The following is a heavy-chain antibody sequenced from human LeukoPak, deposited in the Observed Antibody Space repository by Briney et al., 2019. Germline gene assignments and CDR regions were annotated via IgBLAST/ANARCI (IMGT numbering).Heavy chain of an antibody. Sequence: SETLSLTCAVYGGSFSGYFWCWIRQPPGKGLEWIGEINHSGITNYNPSLKSRLIISVDTSKNRFSLNLRSVTAADTAVYYCARAALFGTRFDYWGQGTLVIVSS. J-gene: IGHJ4*02. CDR3: ARAALFGTRFDY. CDR1: GGSFSGYF. V-gene: IGHV4-34*01. CDR2: INHSGIT. D-gene: IGHD1-1*01.